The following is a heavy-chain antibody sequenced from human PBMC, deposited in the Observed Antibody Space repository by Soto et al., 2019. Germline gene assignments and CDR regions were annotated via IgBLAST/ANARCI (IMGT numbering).Heavy chain of an antibody. J-gene: IGHJ4*02. CDR2: SSSSGST. Sequence: QVQLQESGPGLVKPSETLSLTCTASGGSISSYYWSWFLQPPGKRLQGISHSSSSGSTSNNPSLKSRVSISMDTSKNQFSLNLGSVTAADSAVYYCARRIQLDYWGQGTLVTVSS. CDR3: ARRIQLDY. D-gene: IGHD2-15*01. V-gene: IGHV4-59*01. CDR1: GGSISSYY.